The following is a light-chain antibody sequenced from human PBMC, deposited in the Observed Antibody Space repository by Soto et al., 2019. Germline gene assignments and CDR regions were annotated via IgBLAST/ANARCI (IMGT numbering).Light chain of an antibody. CDR3: AAWDDSLNGWV. CDR2: SNN. Sequence: QLVLTQPPSASGTPGQRVTISCSGGSSKIGTNAVDWYQQLPGTAPKLLIFSNNQRPSGVPDRFSGSKSGTSASLDISGLQSEDEAEYYCAAWDDSLNGWVFGGGTKLTVL. J-gene: IGLJ3*02. V-gene: IGLV1-44*01. CDR1: SSKIGTNA.